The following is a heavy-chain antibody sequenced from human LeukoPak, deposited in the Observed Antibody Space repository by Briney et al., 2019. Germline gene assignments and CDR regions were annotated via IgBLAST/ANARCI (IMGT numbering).Heavy chain of an antibody. Sequence: GSLILSCAASGFTFSDYYMSWIRQAPGKGLEWVSYISSSGSTIYYADSVKGRFTISRDNAKNSVYLQMTSLRAEDTALYYCAKDATAVPGTVYMDVWGKGTTVTISS. J-gene: IGHJ6*03. V-gene: IGHV3-11*04. CDR1: GFTFSDYY. D-gene: IGHD6-13*01. CDR2: ISSSGSTI. CDR3: AKDATAVPGTVYMDV.